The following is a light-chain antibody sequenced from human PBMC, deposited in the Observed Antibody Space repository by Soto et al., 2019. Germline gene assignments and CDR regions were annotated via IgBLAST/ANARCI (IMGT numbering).Light chain of an antibody. CDR3: QQFDDSVT. V-gene: IGKV3-20*01. J-gene: IGKJ5*01. Sequence: DTVLTQSPATLSLSPGEGATLSCRASQSVSSFLAWYQQKPGQAPRLLIYGTSDRATGTPDRFSGSGSGTDFTLTISRLEPEDSAVYYCQQFDDSVTFGQGTRLEIK. CDR1: QSVSSF. CDR2: GTS.